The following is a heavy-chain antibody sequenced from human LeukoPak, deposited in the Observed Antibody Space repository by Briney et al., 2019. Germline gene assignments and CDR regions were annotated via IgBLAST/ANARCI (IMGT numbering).Heavy chain of an antibody. CDR2: IWYDGSNK. CDR1: GFTFSSYG. Sequence: GRSLRLSCAASGFTFSSYGMHWVRQAPGKGLEWVATIWYDGSNKYYADSVKGRFTISRDNSKNTLDLQMSSLRAEDTAVYYCARDKGGGYSYTDYWGQGTLVTVSS. V-gene: IGHV3-33*01. D-gene: IGHD5-18*01. CDR3: ARDKGGGYSYTDY. J-gene: IGHJ4*02.